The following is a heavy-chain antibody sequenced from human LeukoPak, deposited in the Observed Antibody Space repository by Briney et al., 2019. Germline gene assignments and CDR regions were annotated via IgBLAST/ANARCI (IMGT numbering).Heavy chain of an antibody. J-gene: IGHJ3*02. CDR1: GGSISSGGYY. V-gene: IGHV4-30-2*01. Sequence: SETLSLTCTVSGGSISSGGYYWSWIRQPPGKGLEWIGYIYHSGSTYYNPSLKSRVTISVDRSKNQFSLKLSSVTAADTAVYYCARAERGSLTGYYIGVLRGLAFDIWGQGTMVTVSS. D-gene: IGHD3-9*01. CDR2: IYHSGST. CDR3: ARAERGSLTGYYIGVLRGLAFDI.